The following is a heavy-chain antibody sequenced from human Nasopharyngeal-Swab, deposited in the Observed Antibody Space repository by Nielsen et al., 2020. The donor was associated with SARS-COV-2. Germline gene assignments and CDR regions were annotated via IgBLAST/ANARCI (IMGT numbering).Heavy chain of an antibody. CDR1: GGSIRRGDYN. CDR3: ARAATVNHFDY. D-gene: IGHD4-17*01. Sequence: SETLSLTCSVSGGSIRRGDYNWSWIRQHPGKGLEWIGYISYSGNTYFNPSLKSRVTISLDTSKNQFSLKLSSVTAADTAVYYCARAATVNHFDYWGQGTLVTVSS. J-gene: IGHJ4*02. CDR2: ISYSGNT. V-gene: IGHV4-31*03.